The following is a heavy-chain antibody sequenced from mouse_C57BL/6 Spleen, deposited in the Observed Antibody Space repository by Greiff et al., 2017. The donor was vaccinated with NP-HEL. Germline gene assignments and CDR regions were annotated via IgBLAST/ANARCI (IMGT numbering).Heavy chain of an antibody. J-gene: IGHJ3*01. CDR3: ARPSRPYYDYDWFAY. CDR2: INPSSGYT. Sequence: QVQLQQSGAELAKPGASVKLSCKASGYTFTSYWMHWVKQRPGQGLEWIGYINPSSGYTKYNQKFKDKATLTADKSSSTAYMQLSSLTYEDSAVYYCARPSRPYYDYDWFAYWGQGTLVTVSA. D-gene: IGHD2-4*01. CDR1: GYTFTSYW. V-gene: IGHV1-7*01.